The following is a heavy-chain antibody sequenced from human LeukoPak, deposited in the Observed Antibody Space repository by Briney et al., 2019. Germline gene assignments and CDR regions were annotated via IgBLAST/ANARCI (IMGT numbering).Heavy chain of an antibody. D-gene: IGHD3-22*01. CDR1: GFTFDDYG. Sequence: GGSLRLSCAASGFTFDDYGMSWVRQAPGKGLEWVSGINWNGGSTGYADSVKGRFTISRDNAKNSLYLQMNSLRAEDTALYYCAKELTYYYDSSGYKPYYYYYYGMDVWGQGTTVTVSS. CDR2: INWNGGST. J-gene: IGHJ6*02. V-gene: IGHV3-20*04. CDR3: AKELTYYYDSSGYKPYYYYYYGMDV.